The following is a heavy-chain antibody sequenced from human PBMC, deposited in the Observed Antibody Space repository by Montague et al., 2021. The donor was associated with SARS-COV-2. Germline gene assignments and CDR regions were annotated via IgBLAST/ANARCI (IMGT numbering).Heavy chain of an antibody. J-gene: IGHJ6*02. Sequence: TNYNPSLKSRVAIFIDKSKNHFSLQLSSVTAADTAVYYCARGGTYHYGMDVWGQGTTVAVS. D-gene: IGHD3-16*01. V-gene: IGHV4/OR15-8*02. CDR2: T. CDR3: ARGGTYHYGMDV.